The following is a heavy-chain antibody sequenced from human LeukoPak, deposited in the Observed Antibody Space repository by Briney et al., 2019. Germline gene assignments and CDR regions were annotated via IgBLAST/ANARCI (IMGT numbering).Heavy chain of an antibody. CDR2: INEDGSEK. CDR1: GFTFSTYW. Sequence: GRSLRLSCAASGFTFSTYWMSWVRQAPGKGLEWVANINEDGSEKYYMDSVKGRFTISRDNARNSLYVQMNSLRAEDTAVYYCARTSGDPFNYWGQGTLVTVSS. CDR3: ARTSGDPFNY. J-gene: IGHJ4*02. V-gene: IGHV3-7*01. D-gene: IGHD4-17*01.